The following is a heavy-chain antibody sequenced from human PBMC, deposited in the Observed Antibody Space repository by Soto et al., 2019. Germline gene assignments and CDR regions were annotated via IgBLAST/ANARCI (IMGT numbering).Heavy chain of an antibody. CDR2: IIPIFGTA. CDR3: AIVRRYYYDSSGYYNWFDP. D-gene: IGHD3-22*01. CDR1: GGTFSSYA. J-gene: IGHJ5*02. Sequence: VQLVQSGAEVKKPGSSVKVSCKASGGTFSSYAISWVRQAPGQGLEWMGGIIPIFGTANYAQKFQGRVTITADDSTRAADMELSSLRSEDTAVYYCAIVRRYYYDSSGYYNWFDPWGQGTLVTVSS. V-gene: IGHV1-69*01.